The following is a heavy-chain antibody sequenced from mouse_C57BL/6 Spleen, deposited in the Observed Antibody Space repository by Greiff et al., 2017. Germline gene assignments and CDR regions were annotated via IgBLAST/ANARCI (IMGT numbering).Heavy chain of an antibody. CDR1: GYTFTDYN. J-gene: IGHJ1*03. CDR3: ARRRATTGYWYFDV. Sequence: VQLQQSGPELVKPGASVKIPCKASGYTFTDYNMDWVKQSHGKSLEWIGDINPNNGGTIYNQKFKGKATLTVDKSSSTAYMEIRILTSEDTAVYYCARRRATTGYWYFDVWGTGTTVTVSS. V-gene: IGHV1-18*01. D-gene: IGHD3-1*01. CDR2: INPNNGGT.